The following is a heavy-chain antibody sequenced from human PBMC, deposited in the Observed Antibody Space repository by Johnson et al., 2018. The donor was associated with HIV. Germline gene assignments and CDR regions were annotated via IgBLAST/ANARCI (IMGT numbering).Heavy chain of an antibody. CDR3: ATDFRSSAWYGDAFDI. J-gene: IGHJ3*02. V-gene: IGHV3-30*04. CDR1: GFTFSSYP. Sequence: VQLVESGGGVVQPGRSLRLSCAASGFTFSSYPMHWVRQAPGKGLEWMTVISYDGRNKYHADSVKGRFTISRDNTKNTLYLQMNSLRVEDTAVYYCATDFRSSAWYGDAFDIWGQGTVVTVSS. D-gene: IGHD6-19*01. CDR2: ISYDGRNK.